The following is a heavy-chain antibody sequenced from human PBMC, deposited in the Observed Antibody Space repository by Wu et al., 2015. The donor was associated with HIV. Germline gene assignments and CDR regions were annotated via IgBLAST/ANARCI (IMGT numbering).Heavy chain of an antibody. J-gene: IGHJ4*02. Sequence: QVQLVQSGAEVKKPGASMKVSCKASGYTFNSYFIHWVRQAPGQGLEWMGIINPSAGSTSYAQKFQGRVTMTRDTSTSTVYMELSSLRSEDTAVYYCARGGPQLLIDWGQGTLVTVSS. D-gene: IGHD3-10*01. V-gene: IGHV1-46*02. CDR3: ARGGPQLLID. CDR1: GYTFNSYF. CDR2: INPSAGST.